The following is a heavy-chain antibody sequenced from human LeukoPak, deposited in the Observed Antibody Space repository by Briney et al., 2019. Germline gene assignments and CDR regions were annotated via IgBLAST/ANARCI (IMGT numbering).Heavy chain of an antibody. Sequence: KAGGSLRLSCAASGFTFSSYAMSWVRQAPGKGLEWIGEIHYSGSATYNPSLKSRVTISVDTSKNQFSLKMNSVTAADTAVYYCARGQWFRAFWSRGTPVTVSS. J-gene: IGHJ4*02. CDR2: IHYSGSA. D-gene: IGHD3-10*01. CDR1: GFTFSSYA. CDR3: ARGQWFRAF. V-gene: IGHV4-34*01.